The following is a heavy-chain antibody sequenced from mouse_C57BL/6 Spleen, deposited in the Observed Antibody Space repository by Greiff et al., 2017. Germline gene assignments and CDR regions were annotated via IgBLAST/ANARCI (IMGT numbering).Heavy chain of an antibody. D-gene: IGHD1-1*01. CDR2: ISSGSSTI. CDR3: ARGSTPYYFDD. CDR1: GFTFSDYG. V-gene: IGHV5-17*01. J-gene: IGHJ2*01. Sequence: DVMLVESGGGLVKPGGSLKLSCAASGFTFSDYGMHWVRQAPEKGLEWVADISSGSSTIYYADTVKGRFTISRDNAKNTLFLQMTSLRSEDTAMYYCARGSTPYYFDDWGQGTTLTVSA.